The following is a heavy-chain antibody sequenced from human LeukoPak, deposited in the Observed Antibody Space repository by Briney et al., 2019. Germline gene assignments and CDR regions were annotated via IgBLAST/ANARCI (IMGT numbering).Heavy chain of an antibody. V-gene: IGHV4-31*03. CDR1: GGSISSGGYY. CDR2: IYYSGST. CDR3: ARATINNWFDP. J-gene: IGHJ5*02. D-gene: IGHD5-12*01. Sequence: SETLSLTCTVSGGSISSGGYYWSWIRQHPGKGLEWIGYIYYSGSTHYNPSLKSRVTISVDTSKNQFSLKLSSVTAADTAVYYCARATINNWFDPWGQGTLVTVSS.